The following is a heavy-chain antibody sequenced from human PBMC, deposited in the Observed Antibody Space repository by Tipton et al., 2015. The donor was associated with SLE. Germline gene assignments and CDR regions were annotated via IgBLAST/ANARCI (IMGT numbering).Heavy chain of an antibody. Sequence: GSLRLSCAASGFTFSSYGMYWVRQAPGKGLEWVAFIRYDGSNKYYADSVKGRFTISRDNSKNTLYLQMNSLRAEDTAVYYCARGGQGRAVAGFFDYWGQGTLVTVSS. V-gene: IGHV3-30*02. CDR1: GFTFSSYG. D-gene: IGHD6-19*01. CDR3: ARGGQGRAVAGFFDY. CDR2: IRYDGSNK. J-gene: IGHJ4*02.